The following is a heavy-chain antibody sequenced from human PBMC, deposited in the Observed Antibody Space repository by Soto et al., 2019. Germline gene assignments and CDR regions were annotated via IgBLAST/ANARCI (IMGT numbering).Heavy chain of an antibody. CDR1: GFTFSSYA. D-gene: IGHD2-15*01. V-gene: IGHV3-30-3*01. CDR2: ISYDGSNK. Sequence: GGSLRLSCAASGFTFSSYAMHWVRQAPGKGLEWVAVISYDGSNKYYADSVKGRFTISRGNSKNTLYLQMNSLRAEDTAVYYCAREVVVATYYYYYGMDVWGQGTTVTVSS. CDR3: AREVVVATYYYYYGMDV. J-gene: IGHJ6*02.